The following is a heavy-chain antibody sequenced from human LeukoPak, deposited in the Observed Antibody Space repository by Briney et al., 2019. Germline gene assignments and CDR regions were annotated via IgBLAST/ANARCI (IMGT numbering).Heavy chain of an antibody. J-gene: IGHJ6*03. CDR1: GFTFSSYG. Sequence: PGGSLRLSCAASGFTFSSYGMHWVRQAPGKGLEWVAVIWYGGSNKYYADSVKGRFTISRDNSKNTLYLQMNSLRAEDTAVYYCAKARYYYYYMDVWGKGTTVTVSS. CDR2: IWYGGSNK. V-gene: IGHV3-30*02. CDR3: AKARYYYYYMDV.